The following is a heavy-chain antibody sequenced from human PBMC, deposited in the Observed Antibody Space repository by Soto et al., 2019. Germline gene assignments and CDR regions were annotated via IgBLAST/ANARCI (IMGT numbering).Heavy chain of an antibody. Sequence: QVQLQESGPGLVKPSQTLSLTCTVSGGSISSGGYYWTWIRQHPGKGLEWIGYKYYSGITYYNPYLKCRVTISLDTSQNQFSLKLSSVTAADTAVYYCARGSSIAGLYYGMDVWGQGTTVTVSS. D-gene: IGHD6-6*01. V-gene: IGHV4-31*03. CDR2: KYYSGIT. CDR1: GGSISSGGYY. J-gene: IGHJ6*02. CDR3: ARGSSIAGLYYGMDV.